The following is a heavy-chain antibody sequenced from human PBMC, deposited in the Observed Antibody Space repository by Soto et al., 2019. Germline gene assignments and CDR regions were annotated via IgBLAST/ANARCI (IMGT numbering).Heavy chain of an antibody. CDR3: ARDGAASGSYKHYYYMDV. CDR2: ISSSSSYI. D-gene: IGHD3-10*01. Sequence: GGSLRLSCAASGFTFSSYSMNWVRQAPGKGLEWVSSISSSSSYIYYADSVKGRFTISRDNAKNSLYLQMNSLRAEDTAVYYCARDGAASGSYKHYYYMDVGGKGTTVTVSS. V-gene: IGHV3-21*01. J-gene: IGHJ6*03. CDR1: GFTFSSYS.